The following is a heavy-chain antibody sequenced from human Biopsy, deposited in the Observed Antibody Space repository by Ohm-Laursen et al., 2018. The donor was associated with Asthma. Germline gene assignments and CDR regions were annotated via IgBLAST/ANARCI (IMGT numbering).Heavy chain of an antibody. D-gene: IGHD1-26*01. CDR1: GYTFTSYG. CDR2: ISLNTGDA. Sequence: SSVKVSCKTSGYTFTSYGISWVRQAPGQGLEWMGWISLNTGDANLAQKFRGWVTMTRDTSISTAYLVLSGLKSRDTAVYYCARAPYSDAIDSWGQGTLVAVSS. CDR3: ARAPYSDAIDS. J-gene: IGHJ4*02. V-gene: IGHV1-2*04.